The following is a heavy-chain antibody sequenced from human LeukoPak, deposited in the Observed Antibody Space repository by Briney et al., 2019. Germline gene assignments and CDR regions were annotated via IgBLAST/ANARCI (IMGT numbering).Heavy chain of an antibody. J-gene: IGHJ4*02. D-gene: IGHD6-6*01. CDR3: ARKTIAALDLDY. CDR1: GFTFSSYA. V-gene: IGHV3-21*01. Sequence: GGSLRLSCAASGFTFSSYAMNWVRQAPGKGLEWVSSISGTSTYIYYADSLKGRFTISRDNAKNSLYLQMNNLRAEDTAVYYCARKTIAALDLDYWGQGTLVTVSS. CDR2: ISGTSTYI.